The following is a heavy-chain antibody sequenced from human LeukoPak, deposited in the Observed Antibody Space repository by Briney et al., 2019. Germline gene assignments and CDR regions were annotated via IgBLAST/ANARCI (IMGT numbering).Heavy chain of an antibody. V-gene: IGHV3-21*01. Sequence: GGSLRLSCAASGFTFSSYAMSWVRQAPGKGLEWVSAISGGGTDTYYADSVKGRFTISRDNAKNSLYLQMNSLRAEDTAVYYCARELYHDVDYWGQGTLVTVSS. CDR3: ARELYHDVDY. CDR1: GFTFSSYA. CDR2: ISGGGTDT. J-gene: IGHJ4*02. D-gene: IGHD1-1*01.